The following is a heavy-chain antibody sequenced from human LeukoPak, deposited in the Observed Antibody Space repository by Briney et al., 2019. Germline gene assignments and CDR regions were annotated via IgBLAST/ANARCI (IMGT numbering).Heavy chain of an antibody. D-gene: IGHD5-12*01. V-gene: IGHV4-59*12. CDR3: ARALWVNLGYIVATERYYYYYGMDV. Sequence: SETLSLTCTVSGGSISSYYWSWIRQPPGKGLEWIGYIYYSGSTNYNPSLKSRVTISVDTSKNQFSLKLSSVTAADTAVYYCARALWVNLGYIVATERYYYYYGMDVWGQGATVTVSS. J-gene: IGHJ6*02. CDR2: IYYSGST. CDR1: GGSISSYY.